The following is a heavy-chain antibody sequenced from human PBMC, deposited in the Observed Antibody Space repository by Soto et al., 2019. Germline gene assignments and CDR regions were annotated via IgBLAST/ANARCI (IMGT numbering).Heavy chain of an antibody. J-gene: IGHJ6*02. CDR1: GFTSSDHY. V-gene: IGHV3-72*01. D-gene: IGHD2-21*01. CDR3: ARAGFVHGLNV. CDR2: TANKRSRYTT. Sequence: EVELVESGGGLVQAGGSLRVSCGVSGFTSSDHYMDWVRQAPGKGLEWVGRTANKRSRYTTEYAASVKGRFIISRDDSNDSVYLQMNSLKIEHTAGYYCARAGFVHGLNVWGQGNTVTVSS.